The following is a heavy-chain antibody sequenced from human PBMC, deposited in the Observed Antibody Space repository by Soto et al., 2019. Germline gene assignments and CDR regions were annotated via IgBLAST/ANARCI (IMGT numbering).Heavy chain of an antibody. V-gene: IGHV3-23*01. CDR3: AKDHWGSY. D-gene: IGHD3-16*01. CDR1: GFTFSSYA. Sequence: EVQLLEAGGGLVQPGGSLRLSCAASGFTFSSYAMSWVRQAPGKGLEWVSTISGSGGSTYFADSVKGRFTISRDNSKNTLYLQMNSLRAEDTALYYCAKDHWGSYSGQGTLVTVSS. J-gene: IGHJ4*02. CDR2: ISGSGGST.